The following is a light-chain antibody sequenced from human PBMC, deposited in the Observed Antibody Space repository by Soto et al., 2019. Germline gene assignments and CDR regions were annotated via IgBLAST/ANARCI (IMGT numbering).Light chain of an antibody. CDR2: EVT. J-gene: IGLJ1*01. CDR3: SSKRDSSTLFV. V-gene: IGLV2-14*01. CDR1: TSDVGGYKY. Sequence: QSVLTQPPSASGSPGQSVTISCTGTTSDVGGYKYVSWHQQHPGKAPKLIIYEVTNRPSGVSDRFSGSKSGNTASLTISGLQAEDEADYYCSSKRDSSTLFVFGTGTKVTVL.